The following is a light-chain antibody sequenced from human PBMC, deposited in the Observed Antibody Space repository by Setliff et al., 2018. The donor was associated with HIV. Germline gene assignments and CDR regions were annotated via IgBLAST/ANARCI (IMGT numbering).Light chain of an antibody. V-gene: IGKV1D-13*01. Sequence: IQLTQSPSSLSAYVGDRVNITCRASQGIRRALAWYQQKPGKPPNLLIYDASTLEPGVPLKFSGSGSGSDFTLTIINLQPEDLATYYCQLFNDYPLFGQGTKVDIK. CDR2: DAS. J-gene: IGKJ1*01. CDR3: QLFNDYPL. CDR1: QGIRRA.